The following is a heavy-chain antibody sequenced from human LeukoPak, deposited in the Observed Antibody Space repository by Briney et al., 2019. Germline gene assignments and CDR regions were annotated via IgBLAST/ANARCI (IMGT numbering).Heavy chain of an antibody. CDR1: GYTFTGYY. Sequence: ASVKVSCKASGYTFTGYYVHWVRQAPGQGLEWMGWINPNSGGTNYAQKLQGWVTMTRDTSISTAYMELSRLRSDDTAVYYCARGLDSSGWPPFDYWGQGTLVTVSS. J-gene: IGHJ4*02. CDR2: INPNSGGT. D-gene: IGHD6-19*01. CDR3: ARGLDSSGWPPFDY. V-gene: IGHV1-2*04.